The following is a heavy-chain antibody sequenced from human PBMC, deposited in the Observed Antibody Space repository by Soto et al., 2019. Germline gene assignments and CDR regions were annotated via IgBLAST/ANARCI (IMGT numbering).Heavy chain of an antibody. CDR2: ISDSGDSA. J-gene: IGHJ4*02. CDR3: AKDVSYGGKRPYYFDY. V-gene: IGHV3-23*01. Sequence: GGSLRLSCAASGFTFSSYAMGWVRQAPGKGLEWVSGISDSGDSAYYADSVKGRFTISRDNSKNTLYLQMNSLRAEDTAVYYCAKDVSYGGKRPYYFDYXGQGTLVTVSS. D-gene: IGHD4-17*01. CDR1: GFTFSSYA.